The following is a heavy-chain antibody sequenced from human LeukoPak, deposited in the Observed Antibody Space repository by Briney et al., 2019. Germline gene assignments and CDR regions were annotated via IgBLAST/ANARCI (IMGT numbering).Heavy chain of an antibody. CDR1: GGSISSYY. Sequence: ASETLSLTCTVSGGSISSYYWSWIRQPPGKGLEWIGYIYYSGSTNYNPSFKSRVTISVDTSKNQFSLKLSSVTAADTAVYYCARGTILVAFDIWGQGTMVTVSS. V-gene: IGHV4-59*01. D-gene: IGHD3-3*01. CDR3: ARGTILVAFDI. J-gene: IGHJ3*02. CDR2: IYYSGST.